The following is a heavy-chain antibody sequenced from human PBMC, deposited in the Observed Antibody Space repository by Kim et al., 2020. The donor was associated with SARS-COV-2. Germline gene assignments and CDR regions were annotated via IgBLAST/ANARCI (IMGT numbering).Heavy chain of an antibody. CDR2: INSDGSST. CDR1: GFTFSSYW. Sequence: GGSLRLSCAASGFTFSSYWMHWVRQAPGKGLVWVSRINSDGSSTSYADSVKGRFTISRDNAKNTLYLQMNSLRAEDTAVYYCARERDVLRYFDWLSPWLYWGQGTLVTVSS. V-gene: IGHV3-74*01. D-gene: IGHD3-9*01. CDR3: ARERDVLRYFDWLSPWLY. J-gene: IGHJ4*02.